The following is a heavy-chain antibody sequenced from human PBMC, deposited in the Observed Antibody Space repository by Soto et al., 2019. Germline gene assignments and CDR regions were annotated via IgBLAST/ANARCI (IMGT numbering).Heavy chain of an antibody. CDR3: ARGVQDIVVVVAATDDAFDI. CDR2: ISSSSSYI. Sequence: GGSLRLSCAASGFTFSSYSMNWVRQAPGKGLEWVSSISSSSSYIYYADSVKGRFTISRDNAKNSLYLQMNSLRAEDTAVYYCARGVQDIVVVVAATDDAFDIWGQGTMVTVSS. J-gene: IGHJ3*02. V-gene: IGHV3-21*04. D-gene: IGHD2-15*01. CDR1: GFTFSSYS.